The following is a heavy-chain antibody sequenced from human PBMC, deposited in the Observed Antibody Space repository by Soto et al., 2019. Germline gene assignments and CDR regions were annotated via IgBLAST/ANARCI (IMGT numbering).Heavy chain of an antibody. CDR3: ARGDGEYYDILTGYYRDYYYMDV. D-gene: IGHD3-9*01. Sequence: GGSLRLSCAASGFTFSSYWMHWVRQAPGKGLVWVSRINSDGSSTSYADSVKGRFTISRDNAKNTLYLQMNSLRAEDTAVYYCARGDGEYYDILTGYYRDYYYMDVWGKGTTVTVSS. CDR2: INSDGSST. J-gene: IGHJ6*03. CDR1: GFTFSSYW. V-gene: IGHV3-74*01.